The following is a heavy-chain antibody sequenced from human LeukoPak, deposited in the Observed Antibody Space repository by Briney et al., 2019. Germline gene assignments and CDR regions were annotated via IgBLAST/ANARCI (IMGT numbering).Heavy chain of an antibody. J-gene: IGHJ4*02. V-gene: IGHV1-2*02. CDR2: INPNSGGT. CDR3: ARLQGDSTAIFDY. D-gene: IGHD2-21*01. CDR1: GYTFTGYY. Sequence: ASVKVSCKASGYTFTGYYMHWVRQAPGQGLEWMGWINPNSGGTNYAQKFQGRVTMTRDTSISTAYMELSRLRSDDTAVYYCARLQGDSTAIFDYWGQGTLVSVSS.